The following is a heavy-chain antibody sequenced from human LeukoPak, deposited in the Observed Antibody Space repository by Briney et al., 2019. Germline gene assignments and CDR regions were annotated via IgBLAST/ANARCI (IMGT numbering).Heavy chain of an antibody. CDR2: ISYDGSDK. CDR1: GFTFSSYG. V-gene: IGHV3-30*18. J-gene: IGHJ4*02. Sequence: GSLRLSCAASGFTFSSYGMHWVRQAPGKGLEWVAVISYDGSDKYSADSVKGRFTISRDNSKNTLYLQMNSLRAEDTAVYYCAKNAHYQGYSYGGIDYWGQGTLVTVSS. D-gene: IGHD5-18*01. CDR3: AKNAHYQGYSYGGIDY.